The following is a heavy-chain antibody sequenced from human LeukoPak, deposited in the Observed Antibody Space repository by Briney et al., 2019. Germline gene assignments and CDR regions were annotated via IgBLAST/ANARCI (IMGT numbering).Heavy chain of an antibody. D-gene: IGHD6-19*01. CDR1: GFSFSTYS. V-gene: IGHV3-48*02. Sequence: GGSLRLSCAVSGFSFSTYSMNWVRQAPGKGLEWVSYISSGSSNIYYADSVKGRFIISRDNAKNSLYLQMNSLRDEDTAVYYCARVYSSGWPFDGWGQGTLVTVSS. J-gene: IGHJ4*02. CDR2: ISSGSSNI. CDR3: ARVYSSGWPFDG.